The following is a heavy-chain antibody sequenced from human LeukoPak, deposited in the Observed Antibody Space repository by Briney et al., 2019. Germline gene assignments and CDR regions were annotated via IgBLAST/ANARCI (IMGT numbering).Heavy chain of an antibody. CDR1: RGSINRYN. D-gene: IGHD3-22*01. J-gene: IGHJ3*02. V-gene: IGHV4-59*01. CDR2: LYYSGST. CDR3: ARGYSTLRVAEAFDI. Sequence: SETLSLTCNASRGSINRYNWNWIRRPPGKGLEWIGCLYYSGSTNYNPSLKSRVIISVDTSKNQFSLKLSSVTAADTAVYYCARGYSTLRVAEAFDIWGQGTTVSVSS.